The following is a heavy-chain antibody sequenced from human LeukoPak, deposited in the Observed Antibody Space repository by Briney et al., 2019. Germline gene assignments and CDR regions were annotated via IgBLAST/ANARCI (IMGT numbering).Heavy chain of an antibody. CDR3: AREGCSSTSCYMRYYYYYGMDV. V-gene: IGHV7-4-1*02. D-gene: IGHD2-2*01. CDR1: RYTFTSYA. CDR2: INTNTGNP. J-gene: IGHJ6*02. Sequence: ASVKVSCKASRYTFTSYAMNWVRQAPGQGLEWMGWINTNTGNPTYAQGFTGRFVFSLDTSVSTAYLQISSLKAEDTAVYYCAREGCSSTSCYMRYYYYYGMDVWGQGTTVTVSS.